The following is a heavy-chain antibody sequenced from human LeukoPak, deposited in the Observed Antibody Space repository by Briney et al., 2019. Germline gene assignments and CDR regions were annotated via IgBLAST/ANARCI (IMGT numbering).Heavy chain of an antibody. D-gene: IGHD2-8*01. Sequence: GGSLLLSCAASGFTFSSYWMSWVRQAPGKGLEWVANIKQDGSEKYYVDSGKGRFTISRDNAKNSLYLQMNSLRAEETAVYYCARRGYCTNGVCAAYYYYMDVWGKGTTVTVSS. CDR2: IKQDGSEK. CDR1: GFTFSSYW. V-gene: IGHV3-7*01. J-gene: IGHJ6*03. CDR3: ARRGYCTNGVCAAYYYYMDV.